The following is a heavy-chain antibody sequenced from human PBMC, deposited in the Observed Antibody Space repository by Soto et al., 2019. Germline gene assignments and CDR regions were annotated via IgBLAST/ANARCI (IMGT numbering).Heavy chain of an antibody. V-gene: IGHV1-2*04. J-gene: IGHJ4*02. D-gene: IGHD3-16*02. CDR2: INPNSGGT. CDR1: GYTFTGYY. CDR3: ARAIPTSWGSCRHALPLDY. Sequence: ASVKVSCKASGYTFTGYYMHWARQAPGQGLEWMGWINPNSGGTNYAQKFQGWVTMTRDTSISTAYMELSRLRSDDTAVYYCARAIPTSWGSCRHALPLDYWSQGTLVTVSS.